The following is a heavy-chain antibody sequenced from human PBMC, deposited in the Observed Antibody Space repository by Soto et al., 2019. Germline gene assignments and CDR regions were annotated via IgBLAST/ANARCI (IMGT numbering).Heavy chain of an antibody. CDR1: GGSVSSGSYY. D-gene: IGHD2-15*01. Sequence: KTXETLSLTCTVAGGSVSSGSYYWSWIRQPPGKGLEWIGYIYYSGSTNYNPSLKSRVTISVDTSKNQFSLKLSSVTAADTAVYYCARVPEDYFDYWGQGTLVTVSS. J-gene: IGHJ4*02. CDR2: IYYSGST. V-gene: IGHV4-61*01. CDR3: ARVPEDYFDY.